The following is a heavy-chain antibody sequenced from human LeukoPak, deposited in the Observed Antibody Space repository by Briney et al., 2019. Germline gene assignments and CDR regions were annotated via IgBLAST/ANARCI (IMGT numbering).Heavy chain of an antibody. CDR3: ARHTLYGSGSYYVYYFDY. CDR1: GYTFTNYH. CDR2: ISSYNGNT. J-gene: IGHJ4*02. D-gene: IGHD3-10*01. Sequence: GASVKVSCKASGYTFTNYHIHWVRQAPGQGLEWMGWISSYNGNTNYAQKLQGRVAMTTDTSTSAAYMELRSLRSDDTAVYYCARHTLYGSGSYYVYYFDYWGQGTLVTVSS. V-gene: IGHV1-18*01.